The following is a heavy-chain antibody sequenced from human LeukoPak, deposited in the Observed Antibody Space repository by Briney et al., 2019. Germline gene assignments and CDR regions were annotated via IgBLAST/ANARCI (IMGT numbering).Heavy chain of an antibody. Sequence: QPGRSLRLSCAASGFTFSTYGMNWVRQAPGKGLEWVAIIWYGGNNKYYADSVKGRFTISRDKSKNTLYLKMNSLRADDTAVYYCAKSYDNHNWYFHLWGRGTLVTVPS. D-gene: IGHD3-10*01. CDR3: AKSYDNHNWYFHL. J-gene: IGHJ2*01. CDR1: GFTFSTYG. V-gene: IGHV3-33*03. CDR2: IWYGGNNK.